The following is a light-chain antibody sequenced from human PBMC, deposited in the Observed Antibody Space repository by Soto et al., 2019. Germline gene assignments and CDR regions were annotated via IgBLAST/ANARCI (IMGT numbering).Light chain of an antibody. CDR1: SSDVGGYNY. CDR3: SSFASGDTII. Sequence: QSALTQPASVSGSPGQSITISCTGTSSDVGGYNYVSWYQQHPGQAPKVMIYDVTNRPSDVSNRFSGSKSGNTASLTISVLQGEDEADYYCSSFASGDTIIFGGGTQLTVL. J-gene: IGLJ2*01. CDR2: DVT. V-gene: IGLV2-14*03.